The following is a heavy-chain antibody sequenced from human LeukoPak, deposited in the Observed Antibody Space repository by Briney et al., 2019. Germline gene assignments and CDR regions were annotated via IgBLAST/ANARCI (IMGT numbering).Heavy chain of an antibody. CDR1: GGSISNYY. CDR2: IYYSGST. J-gene: IGHJ4*02. D-gene: IGHD2-2*01. Sequence: MSSETLSLTCTVSGGSISNYYWSWIRQPPGKGLEWIGYIYYSGSTNYNPSLKSRVTISVDTSNNQFSLKLSSVTAADTAVYYCARLGYCSSTSCEPHFDYWGQGTLVTVSS. V-gene: IGHV4-59*12. CDR3: ARLGYCSSTSCEPHFDY.